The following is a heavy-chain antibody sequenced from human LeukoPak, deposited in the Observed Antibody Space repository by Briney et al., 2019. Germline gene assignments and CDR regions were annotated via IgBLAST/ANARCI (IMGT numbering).Heavy chain of an antibody. V-gene: IGHV4-59*08. J-gene: IGHJ4*02. CDR2: IYCSGST. CDR3: ARHGQYCSGGSCYVPFDY. Sequence: SETLSLTCTVSGGSISSYYWSWIRQPPGKGLEWIGYIYCSGSTNYNPSLKSRVTISVDTSKNQFSLKLSSATAADTAVYYCARHGQYCSGGSCYVPFDYWGQGTLVTVSS. D-gene: IGHD2-15*01. CDR1: GGSISSYY.